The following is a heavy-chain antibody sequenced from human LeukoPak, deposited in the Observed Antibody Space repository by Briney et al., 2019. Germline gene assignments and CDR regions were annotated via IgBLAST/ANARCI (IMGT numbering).Heavy chain of an antibody. CDR2: FTGGSGAT. CDR3: ASVDPAMLPYDTFDF. CDR1: GFTISDYA. D-gene: IGHD5-18*01. Sequence: GGPLRFCCGTSGFTISDYAMNWRRQARGKEMELVSSFTGGSGATYVADFVSGRFTISRDNSKNTVYLQTNSLRAEDPAVYYCASVDPAMLPYDTFDFWGQGTMVTVSS. V-gene: IGHV3-23*01. J-gene: IGHJ3*01.